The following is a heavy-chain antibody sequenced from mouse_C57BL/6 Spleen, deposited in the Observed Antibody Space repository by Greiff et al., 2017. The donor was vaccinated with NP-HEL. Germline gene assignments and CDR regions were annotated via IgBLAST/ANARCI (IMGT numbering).Heavy chain of an antibody. CDR2: INPNNGGT. CDR1: GYTFTDYH. D-gene: IGHD1-1*01. CDR3: ARRITTVVAHYFDY. J-gene: IGHJ2*01. V-gene: IGHV1-18*01. Sequence: EVQLQQSGPELVKPGASVKIPCKASGYTFTDYHMDWVKQSHGKSLEWIGDINPNNGGTIYNQKFKGKATLTVDKSSSAAYMELRSLTSEDTAVYYCARRITTVVAHYFDYWGQGTTLTVSS.